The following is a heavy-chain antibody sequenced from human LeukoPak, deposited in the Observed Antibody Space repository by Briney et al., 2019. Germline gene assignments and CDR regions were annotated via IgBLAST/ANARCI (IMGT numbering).Heavy chain of an antibody. J-gene: IGHJ3*02. D-gene: IGHD2-2*01. V-gene: IGHV1-2*02. CDR1: GYTFTGYY. CDR3: ARRGPAAMYAFDI. CDR2: INPNSGGT. Sequence: GASVKVSCKASGYTFTGYYMHWVRQAPGQGLKWMGWINPNSGGTNYAQKFQGRVTMTRDTSISTAYMELSRLRSDDTAVYYCARRGPAAMYAFDIWGQGTMVTVSS.